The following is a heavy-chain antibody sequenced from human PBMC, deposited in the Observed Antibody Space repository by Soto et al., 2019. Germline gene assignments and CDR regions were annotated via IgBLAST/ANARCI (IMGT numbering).Heavy chain of an antibody. J-gene: IGHJ4*02. V-gene: IGHV3-30*18. Sequence: GGSLRLSCAASGFTFSSYGMHWVRQAPGKGLEWVAVISYDGSNKYYADSVKGRSTISRDNSKNTLYLQMNSLRAEDTAVYYCAKLTSALRYFDYWGQGTLVTVSS. CDR1: GFTFSSYG. CDR3: AKLTSALRYFDY. CDR2: ISYDGSNK.